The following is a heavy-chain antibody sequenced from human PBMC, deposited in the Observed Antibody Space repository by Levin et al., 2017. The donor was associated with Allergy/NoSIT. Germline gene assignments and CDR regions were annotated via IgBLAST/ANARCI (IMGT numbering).Heavy chain of an antibody. CDR1: GFTFSSYG. J-gene: IGHJ4*02. Sequence: HAGGSLRLSCAASGFTFSSYGMHWVRQAPGKGLEWVAVIWYDGSNKYYADSVKGRFTISRDNSKNTLYLQMNSLRAEDTAVYYCARDGTMVRGVIQYIDYWGQGTLVTVSS. D-gene: IGHD3-10*01. CDR3: ARDGTMVRGVIQYIDY. CDR2: IWYDGSNK. V-gene: IGHV3-33*01.